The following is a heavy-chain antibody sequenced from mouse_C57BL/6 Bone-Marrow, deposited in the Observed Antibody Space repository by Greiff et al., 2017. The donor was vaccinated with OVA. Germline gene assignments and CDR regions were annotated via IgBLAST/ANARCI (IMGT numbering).Heavy chain of an antibody. CDR2: IWSGGST. CDR1: GFSLTSYG. CDR3: ARIRGKLRAYAMDY. D-gene: IGHD3-3*01. Sequence: VQLQESGPGLVQPSQSLSITCTVSGFSLTSYGVHWVRQSPGKGLEWLGVIWSGGSTDYNAAFISRLSISKDNSKSQVFFKMNSLQADDTAIYYCARIRGKLRAYAMDYWGQGTSVTVSS. V-gene: IGHV2-2*01. J-gene: IGHJ4*01.